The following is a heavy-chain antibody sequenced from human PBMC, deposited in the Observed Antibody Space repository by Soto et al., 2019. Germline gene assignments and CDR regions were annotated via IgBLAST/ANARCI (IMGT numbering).Heavy chain of an antibody. J-gene: IGHJ3*02. CDR3: AHILGQSGSNWDSGAFDI. CDR1: GFSLSTTGVG. V-gene: IGHV2-5*02. CDR2: IYWDDDK. Sequence: QITLNESGPTLVKPTQILTLTCTFSGFSLSTTGVGVGWIRQPPGKALEWLGFIYWDDDKRYSPSLKSRLTITKDTSKSLVVLIMTNMDTMDTATYYCAHILGQSGSNWDSGAFDIWGQGTMVTVSS. D-gene: IGHD6-13*01.